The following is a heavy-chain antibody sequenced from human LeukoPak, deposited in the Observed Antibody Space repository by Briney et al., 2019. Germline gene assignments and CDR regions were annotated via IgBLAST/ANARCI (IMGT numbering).Heavy chain of an antibody. J-gene: IGHJ6*03. CDR1: GFTFSSYA. Sequence: GGSLRLSCAASGFTFSSYAMSWVRQAPGKGLEWVSAISGSGGSTYYADSVKGRFTISRDNSKNTLYLQMNSLRAEDTAVYYCAKKALAMRGLVVPAATRGYYYYYMDVWGKGTTVTVSS. D-gene: IGHD2-2*01. V-gene: IGHV3-23*01. CDR3: AKKALAMRGLVVPAATRGYYYYYMDV. CDR2: ISGSGGST.